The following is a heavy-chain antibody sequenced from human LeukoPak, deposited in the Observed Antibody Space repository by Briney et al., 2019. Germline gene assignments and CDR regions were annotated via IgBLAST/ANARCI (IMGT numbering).Heavy chain of an antibody. D-gene: IGHD3-10*01. Sequence: ASETLSLTCTVSGGSISSYYWSWIRQPPGKGLEWIGYIYYSGSTNYNPSLKSRVTISVDTSKNQFSLKLSSVTAADTAVYYCARAYYYGSGSLVDWFDPWGQGTLVTVSS. CDR3: ARAYYYGSGSLVDWFDP. J-gene: IGHJ5*02. V-gene: IGHV4-59*01. CDR2: IYYSGST. CDR1: GGSISSYY.